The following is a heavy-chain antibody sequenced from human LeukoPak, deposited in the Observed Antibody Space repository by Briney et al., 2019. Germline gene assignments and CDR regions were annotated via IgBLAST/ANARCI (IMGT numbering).Heavy chain of an antibody. J-gene: IGHJ4*02. CDR3: ARAKAFGEINY. CDR2: ISYDGSNK. CDR1: GFSFSRYA. D-gene: IGHD3-10*01. Sequence: GGSLRLSCAASGFSFSRYAMHWVRQAPGNGLEWVAVISYDGSNKDYADSVKGRFTISRDNSKNTLYLQMNSLRAEDTAVYYCARAKAFGEINYWGQGTLVTVSS. V-gene: IGHV3-30*07.